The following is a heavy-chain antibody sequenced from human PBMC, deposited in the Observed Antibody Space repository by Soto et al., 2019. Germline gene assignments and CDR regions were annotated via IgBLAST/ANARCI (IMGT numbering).Heavy chain of an antibody. CDR1: GCTLSSYG. D-gene: IGHD1-26*01. CDR2: ISYDGSNK. J-gene: IGHJ4*02. CDR3: AKDKRQYSVGALGY. Sequence: EGSLRLSCVDSGCTLSSYGMHWVRQAPGKGLEWVAVISYDGSNKYYADSVKGRFTISRDNSKNTLYLQMNSLRAEDTAVYYCAKDKRQYSVGALGYWGQVTLVTVSS. V-gene: IGHV3-30*18.